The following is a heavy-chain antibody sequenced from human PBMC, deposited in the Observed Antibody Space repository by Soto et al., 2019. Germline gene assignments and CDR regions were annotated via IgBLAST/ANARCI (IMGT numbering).Heavy chain of an antibody. Sequence: ASVKVSCKASGYTFTTYGISWVRQAPGQGLEWMGWISAYNGNTNYAQKLQGRVTMTTDTSTSTAYMELRSLRSDDTAVYYCARKRGYSYGYLDRYYMDVWGKGTTVTVSS. CDR3: ARKRGYSYGYLDRYYMDV. CDR1: GYTFTTYG. V-gene: IGHV1-18*01. J-gene: IGHJ6*03. D-gene: IGHD5-18*01. CDR2: ISAYNGNT.